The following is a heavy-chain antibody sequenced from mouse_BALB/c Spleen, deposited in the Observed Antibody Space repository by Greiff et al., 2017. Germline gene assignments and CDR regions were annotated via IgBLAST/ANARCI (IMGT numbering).Heavy chain of an antibody. CDR1: GFTFSSYA. CDR2: ISSGGSYT. D-gene: IGHD2-1*01. J-gene: IGHJ4*01. CDR3: AREGNYSAMDY. Sequence: EVHLVESGGGLVKPGGSLKLSCAASGFTFSSYAMSWVRQSPEKRLEWVAEISSGGSYTYYPDTVTGRFTISRDNAKNTLYLEMSSLRSEDTAMYYCAREGNYSAMDYWGQGTSVTVSS. V-gene: IGHV5-9-4*01.